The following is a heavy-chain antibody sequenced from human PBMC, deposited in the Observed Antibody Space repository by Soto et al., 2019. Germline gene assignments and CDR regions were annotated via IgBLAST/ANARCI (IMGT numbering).Heavy chain of an antibody. CDR2: IYYSGST. CDR3: ARETIAAEPTRYYYYGMDV. CDR1: GGSISSGDYY. D-gene: IGHD6-13*01. V-gene: IGHV4-30-4*01. J-gene: IGHJ6*02. Sequence: SETLSLTCTVSGGSISSGDYYWSWIRQPPGKGLEWIGYIYYSGSTYYNPSLKSRVTISVDTSKNQFSLKLSSVTAADTAVYYCARETIAAEPTRYYYYGMDVWGQGTTVTGSS.